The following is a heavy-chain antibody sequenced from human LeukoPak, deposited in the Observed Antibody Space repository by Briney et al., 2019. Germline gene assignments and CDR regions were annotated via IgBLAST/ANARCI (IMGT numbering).Heavy chain of an antibody. Sequence: GSYTVYCRAAGFRCSHYWMHSDRQAQGPWVPRAANSKRAGSERFYVDSVRVRFTISRDNARNFVSLQMNGLRVEDTAVYFCARSTYNYGASDWGVSDSWGQGTLVLVSS. CDR1: GFRCSHYW. J-gene: IGHJ4*02. D-gene: IGHD5-18*01. CDR3: ARSTYNYGASDWGVSDS. V-gene: IGHV3-7*04. CDR2: SKRAGSER.